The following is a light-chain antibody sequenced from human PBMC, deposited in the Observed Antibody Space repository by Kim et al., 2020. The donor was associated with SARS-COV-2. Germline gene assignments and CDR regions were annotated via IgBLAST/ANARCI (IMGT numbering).Light chain of an antibody. J-gene: IGLJ3*02. CDR2: YDS. V-gene: IGLV3-21*04. CDR3: QVWDSSSAHVV. Sequence: SYELTQPPSVSEAPGKTARITCGGNNIGSNSVHWYQQMPGQAPVVVIYYDSDRPSGIPERFSGSNSGNTATLTISMVEVGDEADYYCQVWDSSSAHVVFGGVTQLTVL. CDR1: NIGSNS.